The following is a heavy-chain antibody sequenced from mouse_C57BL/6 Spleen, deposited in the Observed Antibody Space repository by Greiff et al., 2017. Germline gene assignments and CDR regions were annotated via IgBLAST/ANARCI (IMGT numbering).Heavy chain of an antibody. J-gene: IGHJ3*01. CDR1: GYTFTSYT. Sequence: QVQLQQSGAELARPGASVKMSCKASGYTFTSYTMHWVKQRPGQGLEWIGYINPSSGNTKYNQKFKDKATLTADKSSSTAYMQLSSLTSEDSAVYYCSRSYDVRSTGFADWGQGTLVTVSA. CDR3: SRSYDVRSTGFAD. D-gene: IGHD2-12*01. CDR2: INPSSGNT. V-gene: IGHV1-4*01.